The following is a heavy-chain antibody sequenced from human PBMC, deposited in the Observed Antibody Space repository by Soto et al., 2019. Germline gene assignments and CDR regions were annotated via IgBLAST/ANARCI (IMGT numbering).Heavy chain of an antibody. CDR2: IWYDGSNK. D-gene: IGHD3-22*01. J-gene: IGHJ6*03. Sequence: GGSLRLSCAATGFTFRSYGMHWVRKAPGKGLESVAGIWYDGSNKYYADSVKGRFTISRGNSKNTLYLQMNSLRAEDTAVYYCAREGGPVRYDSSGYYPYSYYYMDVWGKGTPVTV. V-gene: IGHV3-33*01. CDR1: GFTFRSYG. CDR3: AREGGPVRYDSSGYYPYSYYYMDV.